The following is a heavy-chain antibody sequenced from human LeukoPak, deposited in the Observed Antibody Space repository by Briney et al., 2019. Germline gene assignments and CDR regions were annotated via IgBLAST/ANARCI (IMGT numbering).Heavy chain of an antibody. CDR3: ARQRGYGDYDY. J-gene: IGHJ4*02. Sequence: SETLSLTCTVSGGSISGYYWSWIRQPPGKGLEWIGYMHYSGSANYNPSLKSRVTISVDTSEIQFSLRLSSVTAADTAVYYCARQRGYGDYDYWGQGTLVTVSS. V-gene: IGHV4-59*01. CDR1: GGSISGYY. D-gene: IGHD4-17*01. CDR2: MHYSGSA.